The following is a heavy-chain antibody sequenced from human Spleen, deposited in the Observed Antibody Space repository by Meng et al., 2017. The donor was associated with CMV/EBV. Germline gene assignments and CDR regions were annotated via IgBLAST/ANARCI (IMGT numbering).Heavy chain of an antibody. CDR1: GASIKNYN. V-gene: IGHV4-4*07. Sequence: QVKIQESGPGPVKLSETLSLTCIVSGASIKNYNWNWVRQPAGQGLEWIGLIQVIGHTVYNPSLKSRVTVSLDASKSQFSLTLNSVTAADTATYYCAGSRPGGGACDYWGQGILVTVSS. CDR2: IQVIGHT. J-gene: IGHJ4*02. CDR3: AGSRPGGGACDY. D-gene: IGHD3-16*01.